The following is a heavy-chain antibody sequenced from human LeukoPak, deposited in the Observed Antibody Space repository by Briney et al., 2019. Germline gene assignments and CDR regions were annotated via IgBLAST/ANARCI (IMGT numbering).Heavy chain of an antibody. D-gene: IGHD1-26*01. CDR1: GYTFTGYY. CDR2: INPNSGGT. J-gene: IGHJ4*02. Sequence: ASVKVSCKASGYTFTGYYMHWVRQAPGQGLEWMGWINPNSGGTNYAQKFQGRVTMTRDTSISTAYMELSRLRSDDTAVYYCARESSEWELLDYWGQGTLVTVSS. V-gene: IGHV1-2*02. CDR3: ARESSEWELLDY.